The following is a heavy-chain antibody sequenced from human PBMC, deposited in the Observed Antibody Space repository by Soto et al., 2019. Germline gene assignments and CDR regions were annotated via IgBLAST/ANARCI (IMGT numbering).Heavy chain of an antibody. V-gene: IGHV3-23*01. CDR2: ISGSGGST. CDR3: ASAYDFWGGASPDDY. CDR1: GFTFSSYA. D-gene: IGHD3-3*01. J-gene: IGHJ4*02. Sequence: EVQLLESGGGLVQPGGSLRLSCAASGFTFSSYAMSWVRQAPGKGLEWVSAISGSGGSTYYADSVKGRFTISRDNSKNTLYLQMNSLRAEDTAVYYCASAYDFWGGASPDDYWGQGTLVTVSS.